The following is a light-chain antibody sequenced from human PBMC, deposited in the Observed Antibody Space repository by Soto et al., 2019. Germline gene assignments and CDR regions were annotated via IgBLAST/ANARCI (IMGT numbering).Light chain of an antibody. CDR2: GAS. Sequence: EIVLTQSPGTLSLSPGERATLSCRASQSVSSSYLAWYQQKPGQAPRLLIYGASSRATGIPDRFSGSGSGAYCTLTISRVVHGDCAVYYCQQYGSSTLVTVGEGTRLDIK. J-gene: IGKJ5*01. CDR3: QQYGSSTLVT. V-gene: IGKV3-20*01. CDR1: QSVSSSY.